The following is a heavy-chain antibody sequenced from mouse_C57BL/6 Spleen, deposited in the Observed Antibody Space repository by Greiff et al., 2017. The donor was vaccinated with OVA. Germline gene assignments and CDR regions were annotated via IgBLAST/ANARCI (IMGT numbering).Heavy chain of an antibody. CDR2: IYPGSGNT. Sequence: VQVVESGAELLRPVASVKLSCQSSGYTFTVSSLNWVQQRPGQGLSWIARIYPGSGNTYYNEKFKGKATLTAEKSSSTAYMQLSSLTSEDSAVYFCARNGGNYFDYWGQGTTLTVSS. CDR3: ARNGGNYFDY. V-gene: IGHV1-76*01. CDR1: GYTFTVSS. J-gene: IGHJ2*01.